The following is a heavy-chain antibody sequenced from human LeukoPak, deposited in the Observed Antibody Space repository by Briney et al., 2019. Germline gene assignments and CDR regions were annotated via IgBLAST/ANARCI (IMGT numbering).Heavy chain of an antibody. CDR2: MYYSGST. V-gene: IGHV4-59*01. J-gene: IGHJ4*02. Sequence: SETLSLTCTVSGGSISSYYWSWIRQPPWKGLEWLGYMYYSGSTNYNPSLKSRVTISVDTSKNQFSLKLSSVTAADTAVYYCASLYSGSYDTGSFDYFNYWGQGTLVTVSS. CDR3: ASLYSGSYDTGSFDYFNY. D-gene: IGHD1-26*01. CDR1: GGSISSYY.